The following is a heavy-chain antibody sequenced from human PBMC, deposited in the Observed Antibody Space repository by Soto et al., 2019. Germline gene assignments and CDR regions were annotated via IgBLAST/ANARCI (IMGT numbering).Heavy chain of an antibody. V-gene: IGHV1-69*01. CDR2: IIPIFGTA. Sequence: QVQLEQSGGEVKKPGSSVKVSCKASGVTFSKFIMTWVRQAPGLGLEWVGGIIPIFGTANYAQKFQGRVTDTADESTSTSHLEVSNLRSEDTAVYYCAKVRYSRPMGYYDGMDLWGQRTAVTVSS. D-gene: IGHD6-13*01. J-gene: IGHJ6*02. CDR1: GVTFSKFI. CDR3: AKVRYSRPMGYYDGMDL.